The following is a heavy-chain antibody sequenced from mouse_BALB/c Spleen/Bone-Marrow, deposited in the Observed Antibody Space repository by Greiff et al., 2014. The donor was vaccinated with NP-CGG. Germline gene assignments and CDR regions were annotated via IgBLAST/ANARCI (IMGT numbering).Heavy chain of an antibody. CDR2: ISSGGSYT. CDR3: ARKYYGSWHFDV. Sequence: VESGGDLVKPGGSLKLSCAASGFTFSSYGMSWVRQTPDKRLEWVATISSGGSYTCYPVSVKGRFTISRDNAKNTLYLQMSSLKSEDTAMYYCARKYYGSWHFDVWGAGTTVTVSS. J-gene: IGHJ1*01. D-gene: IGHD1-2*01. CDR1: GFTFSSYG. V-gene: IGHV5-6*01.